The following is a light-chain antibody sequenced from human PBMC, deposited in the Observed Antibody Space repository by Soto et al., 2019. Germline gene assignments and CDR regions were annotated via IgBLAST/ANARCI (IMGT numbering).Light chain of an antibody. CDR3: QHYGTSAL. CDR1: QSVSDSY. J-gene: IGKJ3*01. V-gene: IGKV3-20*01. CDR2: AS. Sequence: ETVLTQSPGTLSLSPGERATLSCRASQSVSDSYLAWYQQKPGQARRLLIYASSRATGIPDRFSGSGSGTDFTLTISRLEPEDFAVYYCQHYGTSALFGPGTKVDIK.